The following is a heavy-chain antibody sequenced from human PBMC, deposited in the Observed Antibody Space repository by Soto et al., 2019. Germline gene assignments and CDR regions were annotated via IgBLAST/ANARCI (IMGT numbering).Heavy chain of an antibody. CDR3: AAHYGSGYYYYYGMDV. D-gene: IGHD3-10*01. CDR2: ISAYNGNT. V-gene: IGHV1-18*01. J-gene: IGHJ6*02. Sequence: QVQLVQSGAEVKKPGASVKVSCKASGYTFTSYGISWVRQAPGQGLEWMGWISAYNGNTNYAQKLQGRVTMTTDTSTSTAYMELRSLRSDDTAVYYCAAHYGSGYYYYYGMDVWGQGTTVTVSS. CDR1: GYTFTSYG.